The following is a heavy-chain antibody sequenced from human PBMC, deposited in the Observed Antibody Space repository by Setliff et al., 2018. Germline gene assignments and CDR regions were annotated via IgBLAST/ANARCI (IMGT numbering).Heavy chain of an antibody. CDR1: GFTFSTYR. V-gene: IGHV3-33*08. CDR2: IWDDGGNK. Sequence: GSLRLSCAASGFTFSTYRMHWVRQAPGKGLEWVAVIWDDGGNKYHADSVKGRFTISRDNSKNTLYLQMNSLRPEDTAVYYCTRTCSGSGCYAGLESWGQGTPVTVSS. J-gene: IGHJ4*02. D-gene: IGHD2-15*01. CDR3: TRTCSGSGCYAGLES.